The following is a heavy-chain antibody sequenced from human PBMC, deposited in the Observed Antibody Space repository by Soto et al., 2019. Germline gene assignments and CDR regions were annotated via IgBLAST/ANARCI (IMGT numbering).Heavy chain of an antibody. D-gene: IGHD5-18*01. Sequence: GGSLILSCAASGFTFSSYGMHWVRQAPGKGLEWVAVIWYDGSNKYYADSVKGRFTTSRDNSKNTLYLQMNSLRAEDTAVYYCARDKDTAIDPSFDYWGQGTLVTVSS. V-gene: IGHV3-33*01. CDR2: IWYDGSNK. CDR1: GFTFSSYG. J-gene: IGHJ4*02. CDR3: ARDKDTAIDPSFDY.